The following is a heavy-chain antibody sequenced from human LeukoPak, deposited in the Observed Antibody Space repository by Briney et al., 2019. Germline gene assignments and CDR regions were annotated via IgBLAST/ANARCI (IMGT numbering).Heavy chain of an antibody. CDR1: GFTFSSYA. J-gene: IGHJ4*02. Sequence: GGSLRLSCAASGFTFSSYAMSWVRQAPGKGLEWVSAISGSGGSTYYADSVKGRFTISRDNSKNTLYLQMNSLRAEDTAVYYCARGGTKGDYFDYWGQGTLVTVSS. CDR3: ARGGTKGDYFDY. V-gene: IGHV3-23*01. D-gene: IGHD2-8*01. CDR2: ISGSGGST.